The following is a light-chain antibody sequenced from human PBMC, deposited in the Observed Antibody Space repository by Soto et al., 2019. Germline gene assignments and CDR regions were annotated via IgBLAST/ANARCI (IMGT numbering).Light chain of an antibody. CDR1: QSVLYSSNNKNY. CDR3: QQAYSTPLT. Sequence: MGTRTPNSLSVSLGARATINCKSSQSVLYSSNNKNYLAWYQQKPGQPPKLLIYWASTRESGVPDRFSGSGSGTDFTLTISSLQAEDVALYYCQQAYSTPLTFCDGTKVDIK. J-gene: IGKJ4*01. V-gene: IGKV4-1*01. CDR2: WAS.